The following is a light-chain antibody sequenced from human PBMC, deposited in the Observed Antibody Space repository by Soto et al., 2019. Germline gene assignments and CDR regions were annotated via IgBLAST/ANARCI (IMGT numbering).Light chain of an antibody. CDR1: SIDVGSYNL. CDR2: EVT. CDR3: CSYAGSGTLI. J-gene: IGLJ2*01. Sequence: QSVLTQPASVSGSPGQSITISCTGTSIDVGSYNLVSWYQQYSGKVPKLLIYEVTQRPSGISNRFSGSKSGNTASLTISGPQAEDEADYYCCSYAGSGTLIFGGGTKRTVL. V-gene: IGLV2-23*02.